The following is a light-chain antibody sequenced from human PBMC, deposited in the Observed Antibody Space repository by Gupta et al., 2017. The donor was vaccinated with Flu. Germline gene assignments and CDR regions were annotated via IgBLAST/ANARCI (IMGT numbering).Light chain of an antibody. Sequence: QMTQSPSTLSASVGYTVTITCRASQSFSTWLAWYQQKPGKAPKLLIYKASSSEPGVPARFSGSGSGTDFTLTISSLQPDDFATYYCQQYNTYPWTFGQGTKVEI. V-gene: IGKV1-5*03. CDR3: QQYNTYPWT. CDR1: QSFSTW. J-gene: IGKJ1*01. CDR2: KAS.